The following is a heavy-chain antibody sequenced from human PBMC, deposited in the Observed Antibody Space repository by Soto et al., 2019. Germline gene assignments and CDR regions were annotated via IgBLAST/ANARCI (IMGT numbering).Heavy chain of an antibody. CDR1: GGSISSSSYY. D-gene: IGHD6-13*01. J-gene: IGHJ4*02. CDR2: IYYSGST. Sequence: SETLSLTCTVSGGSISSSSYYWGWIRQPPGKGLEWIGSIYYSGSTYYNPSLKSRVTISVDTSKNQFSLKLSSVTAADTAVYYWARQPKDSSSWYIFDYWGQGTLVTVSS. CDR3: ARQPKDSSSWYIFDY. V-gene: IGHV4-39*01.